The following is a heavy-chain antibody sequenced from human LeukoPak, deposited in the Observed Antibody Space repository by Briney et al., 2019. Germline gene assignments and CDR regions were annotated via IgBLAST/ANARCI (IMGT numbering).Heavy chain of an antibody. J-gene: IGHJ4*02. D-gene: IGHD3-10*01. V-gene: IGHV4-59*08. CDR1: GGSISSYY. CDR3: ARLGGGGHFDY. Sequence: SETLSLTCTVSGGSISSYYWSWIRQPPGKGLEYIGYIYYSGTTNYSPSLRTRVTISVDTSKNQFSLKQSSVTAADTAVYYCARLGGGGHFDYWGQGTLVTVSS. CDR2: IYYSGTT.